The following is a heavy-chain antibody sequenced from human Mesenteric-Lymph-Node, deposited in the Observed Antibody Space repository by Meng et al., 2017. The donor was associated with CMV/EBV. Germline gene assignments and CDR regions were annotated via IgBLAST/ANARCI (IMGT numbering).Heavy chain of an antibody. Sequence: SFRTSEMAVGWIRQPTGKALEWLALIYWDDDKRYNPSLNSRLTITKDTSKNQVVLTVIKMDPVDTATYYCAHLGCSSTSCPTYFGHWGQGTLVTVSS. J-gene: IGHJ4*02. D-gene: IGHD2-2*01. V-gene: IGHV2-5*02. CDR1: SFRTSEMA. CDR2: IYWDDDK. CDR3: AHLGCSSTSCPTYFGH.